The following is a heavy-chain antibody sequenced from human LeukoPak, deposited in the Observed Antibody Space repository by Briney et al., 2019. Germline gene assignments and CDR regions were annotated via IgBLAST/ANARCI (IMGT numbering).Heavy chain of an antibody. CDR1: GFSFNSYT. V-gene: IGHV3-21*04. D-gene: IGHD1-7*01. Sequence: GGSLRLSCAASGFSFNSYTMTWVRQAPGKGLEWVSSISGSGTYISYADSLKGRFTISRDNGKNTLYLQMNSLRAEDTAVYYCAKAPRGTTGFQHWGQGTLVTVSS. CDR3: AKAPRGTTGFQH. CDR2: ISGSGTYI. J-gene: IGHJ1*01.